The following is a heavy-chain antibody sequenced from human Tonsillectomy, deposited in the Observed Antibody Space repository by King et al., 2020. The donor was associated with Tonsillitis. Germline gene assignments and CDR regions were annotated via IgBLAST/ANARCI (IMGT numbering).Heavy chain of an antibody. D-gene: IGHD4-17*01. J-gene: IGHJ4*02. CDR1: GFTFSSYN. CDR3: ARDDSGDYLDY. Sequence: EVQLVESGGGLVQPGGSLRLSCAASGFTFSSYNMNWVRQAPGKGLEWISYISSGIITIYYADSVKRRFTISRDNARNSLYLQMNSLRDDDTAVYYCARDDSGDYLDYWGQGTLVTVSS. V-gene: IGHV3-48*02. CDR2: ISSGIITI.